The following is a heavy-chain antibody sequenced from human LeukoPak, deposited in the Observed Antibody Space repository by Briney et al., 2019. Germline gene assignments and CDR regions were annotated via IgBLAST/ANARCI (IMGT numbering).Heavy chain of an antibody. Sequence: PGGSLRLSCATSGLTVSSDYMSWVRQALGKGLEWVSLIYSGGNTHYADSVKGRFTISRDNSKNTLYLQMNSLRAEDTAVYYCARGAIDGWGQGTLVTVSS. CDR3: ARGAIDG. CDR1: GLTVSSDY. CDR2: IYSGGNT. J-gene: IGHJ4*02. V-gene: IGHV3-53*01. D-gene: IGHD3-22*01.